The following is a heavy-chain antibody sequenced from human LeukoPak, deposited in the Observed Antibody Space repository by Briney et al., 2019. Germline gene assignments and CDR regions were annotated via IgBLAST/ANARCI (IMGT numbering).Heavy chain of an antibody. Sequence: GGSLRLSCAPSGFTFSSYEMNWVRQAPGRGLEWVSYISSSGSTIYYADSVKGRFTISRDNAKNSLYLQMNSLRAEDTAVYYCAELGITMIGGVWGKGTTVTISS. CDR2: ISSSGSTI. D-gene: IGHD3-10*02. J-gene: IGHJ6*04. V-gene: IGHV3-48*03. CDR3: AELGITMIGGV. CDR1: GFTFSSYE.